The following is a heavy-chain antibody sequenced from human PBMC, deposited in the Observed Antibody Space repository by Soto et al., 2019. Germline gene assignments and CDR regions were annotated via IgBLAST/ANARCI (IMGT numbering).Heavy chain of an antibody. CDR1: GFTFSSYA. Sequence: GGSLSLSCAASGFTFSSYAMHWVRQAPGKGLEWVAVISYDGSNKYYADSVKGRFTISRDNSKNTLYLQMNSLRAEDTAVYYCARGQGAFDIWGQGTMVTVSS. V-gene: IGHV3-30-3*01. J-gene: IGHJ3*02. CDR2: ISYDGSNK. CDR3: ARGQGAFDI.